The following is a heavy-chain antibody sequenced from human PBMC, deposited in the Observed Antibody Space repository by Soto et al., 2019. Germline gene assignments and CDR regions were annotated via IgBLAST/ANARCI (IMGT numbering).Heavy chain of an antibody. D-gene: IGHD3-16*02. CDR2: ISGSGGST. J-gene: IGHJ4*02. V-gene: IGHV3-23*01. CDR1: GFTFSSYA. CDR3: ARVDYDYVWGSYRPGGLDY. Sequence: GGSLRLSCAASGFTFSSYAMSWVRQAPGKGLEWVSAISGSGGSTYYADSVKGRFTISRDNSKNTLYLQMNSLRAEDTAVYYCARVDYDYVWGSYRPGGLDYWGQGTLVTVSS.